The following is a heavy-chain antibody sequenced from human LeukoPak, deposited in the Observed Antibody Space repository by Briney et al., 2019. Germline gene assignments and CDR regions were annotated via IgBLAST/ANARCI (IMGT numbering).Heavy chain of an antibody. CDR1: GYSFTNYW. CDR2: IYPGDSDT. V-gene: IGHV5-51*01. J-gene: IGHJ3*02. Sequence: RGESLKISCKGSGYSFTNYWIGWVRQMPGKGLEWMGIIYPGDSDTRYSPFFQRQVTISADNSISSAYLQWSSLKASDTAIYYCAKGGSSWYDGFDIWGQGTVVTVSS. D-gene: IGHD6-13*01. CDR3: AKGGSSWYDGFDI.